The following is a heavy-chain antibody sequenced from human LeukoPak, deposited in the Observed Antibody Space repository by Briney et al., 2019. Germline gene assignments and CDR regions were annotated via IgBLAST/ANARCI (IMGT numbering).Heavy chain of an antibody. V-gene: IGHV4-59*12. D-gene: IGHD3-22*01. J-gene: IGHJ3*02. CDR2: IYQSGSA. Sequence: PSETLSLTCTVSDGSITNYDWSWVRQPPGRGLEWIGYIYQSGSASYNPSLQSRVTISIDKSKNQFSLNLNSVTAADTAVYYCARNSYYDNSGEGAFDIWGQGTMVTVSS. CDR3: ARNSYYDNSGEGAFDI. CDR1: DGSITNYD.